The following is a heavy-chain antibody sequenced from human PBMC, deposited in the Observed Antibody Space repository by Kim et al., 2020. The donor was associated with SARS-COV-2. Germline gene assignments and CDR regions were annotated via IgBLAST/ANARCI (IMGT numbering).Heavy chain of an antibody. Sequence: LSLTCAASGFTFSSYLMSWVRQAPGKGLEWVANIKQDGSEKYYVDSVKGRFTISRDNAKNSLYLQMNSLRAEDTAVYYCARDPMYYYDSSGYLTYYYYGMDVSGQGTTVTVSS. CDR3: ARDPMYYYDSSGYLTYYYYGMDV. V-gene: IGHV3-7*01. J-gene: IGHJ6*02. D-gene: IGHD3-22*01. CDR1: GFTFSSYL. CDR2: IKQDGSEK.